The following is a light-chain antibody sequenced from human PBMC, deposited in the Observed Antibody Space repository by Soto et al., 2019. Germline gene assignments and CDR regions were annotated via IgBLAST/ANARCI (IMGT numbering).Light chain of an antibody. CDR2: AAS. CDR1: QSISSY. Sequence: IQITQSPSSLSASVGDRVTITCLASQSISSYLNWYQQKPGKAPKLLIYAASSLQSGVPSRFSGSGSGTDFTLTISSLQPEDFATYYCQQSYSTPPTFGQGTKVDIK. J-gene: IGKJ1*01. CDR3: QQSYSTPPT. V-gene: IGKV1-39*01.